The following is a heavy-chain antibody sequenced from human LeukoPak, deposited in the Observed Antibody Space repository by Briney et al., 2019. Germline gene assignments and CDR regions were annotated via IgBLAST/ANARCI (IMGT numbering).Heavy chain of an antibody. J-gene: IGHJ6*02. Sequence: ASVKVSCKASGYTFTSYGISWVRQAPGQGLEWMGWISAYNGDTNYAQKLQGRVTMTTDTSTSTAYMELRSLRSDDTAVYYCARTYSSSWPYYYYGMDVWGQGTTVTVSS. CDR1: GYTFTSYG. D-gene: IGHD6-13*01. CDR3: ARTYSSSWPYYYYGMDV. CDR2: ISAYNGDT. V-gene: IGHV1-18*01.